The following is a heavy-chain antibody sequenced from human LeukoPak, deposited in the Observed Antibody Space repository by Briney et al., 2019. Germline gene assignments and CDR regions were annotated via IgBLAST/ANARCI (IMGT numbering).Heavy chain of an antibody. J-gene: IGHJ3*02. Sequence: SETLSLTCTVSGGSISSSSYYWGWIRQPPGKGLEWIGSIYYSGSTYYNPSLKSRVTISVDTSKNQFSLKLSSVTAADTAVYYCARDLYSGSSMGAFDIWGQGTMVTVSS. D-gene: IGHD1-26*01. CDR1: GGSISSSSYY. CDR3: ARDLYSGSSMGAFDI. V-gene: IGHV4-39*07. CDR2: IYYSGST.